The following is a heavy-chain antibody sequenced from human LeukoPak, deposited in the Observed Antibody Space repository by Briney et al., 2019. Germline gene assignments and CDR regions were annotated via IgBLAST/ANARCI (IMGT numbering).Heavy chain of an antibody. CDR3: AREPVAGTSFDY. CDR2: TYTSGST. CDR1: GGSISSYY. V-gene: IGHV4-4*07. J-gene: IGHJ4*02. D-gene: IGHD6-19*01. Sequence: PSETLSLTCTVSGGSISSYYWSWIRQPAGEGLEWIGRTYTSGSTNYNPSLKSRVTISVDKSKNQFSLKLSSVTAADTAVYYCAREPVAGTSFDYWGQGTLVTVSS.